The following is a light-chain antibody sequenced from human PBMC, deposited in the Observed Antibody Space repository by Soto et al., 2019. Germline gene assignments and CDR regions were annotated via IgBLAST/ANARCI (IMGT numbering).Light chain of an antibody. V-gene: IGKV3-20*01. Sequence: EIVLTQSPGTLSLSPGERATLSCRASQSVSSSDLAWYQQKPGQAPRLLIYGASSRATGIPDRFSGSGSGTDFTLTISRLEPEDVAVYYCQQYGRSPWTFGQGTKVEIK. CDR1: QSVSSSD. J-gene: IGKJ1*01. CDR2: GAS. CDR3: QQYGRSPWT.